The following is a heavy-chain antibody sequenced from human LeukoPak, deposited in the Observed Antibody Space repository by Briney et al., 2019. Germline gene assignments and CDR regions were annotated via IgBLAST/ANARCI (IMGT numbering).Heavy chain of an antibody. CDR2: INPSGGST. CDR3: ARADITMTVDY. D-gene: IGHD3-22*01. CDR1: GYTFTSYY. Sequence: ASVNVSCKASGYTFTSYYMHWVRQAPGQGLEWMGIINPSGGSTSYAQKFQGRVTMTRDTSTSTVYMELSSLRSEDTAVYYCARADITMTVDYWGQGTLVTVSS. J-gene: IGHJ4*02. V-gene: IGHV1-46*01.